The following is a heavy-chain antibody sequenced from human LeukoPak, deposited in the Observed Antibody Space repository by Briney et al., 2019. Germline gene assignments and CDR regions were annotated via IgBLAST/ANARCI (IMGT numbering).Heavy chain of an antibody. D-gene: IGHD3-22*01. V-gene: IGHV4-59*02. CDR1: GVSVISYY. Sequence: PSETLSLTCTVSGVSVISYYWSWIRQPPGKGLEWIGYIYYSGNSDYNPSIKSRVTTSVATSKNKFSLKLNSMTPADTTVYYCAGFDDSPISAFEIWGERKVGTVSS. CDR3: AGFDDSPISAFEI. J-gene: IGHJ3*02. CDR2: IYYSGNS.